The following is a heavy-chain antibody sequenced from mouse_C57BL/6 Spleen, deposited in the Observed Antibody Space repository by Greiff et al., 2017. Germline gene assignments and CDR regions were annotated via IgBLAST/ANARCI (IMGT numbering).Heavy chain of an antibody. D-gene: IGHD1-1*01. CDR2: IDPADGET. J-gene: IGHJ3*01. CDR3: ARTYGSSPWFAY. CDR1: GFNIKDYY. Sequence: VQLQQSGAELVKPGASVKLSCTASGFNIKDYYMHWVKQRTEQGLEWIGMIDPADGETKYAPKFQGKATITADTSSNPAYLQLSSLTSEDTAVYYCARTYGSSPWFAYWGQGTLVTVSA. V-gene: IGHV14-2*01.